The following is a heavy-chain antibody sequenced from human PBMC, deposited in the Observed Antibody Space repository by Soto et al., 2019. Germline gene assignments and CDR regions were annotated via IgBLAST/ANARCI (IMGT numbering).Heavy chain of an antibody. CDR2: ISDGGSNK. CDR3: AKDMDSSGWYVEEDYFDY. J-gene: IGHJ4*02. Sequence: PGGSLRLSCAASGFTFSSYGMHWVRQAPGKGLEWVSVISDGGSNKYYADSVKGRFTISRDNSKSTLYLQMNSLRAEDTAVYYCAKDMDSSGWYVEEDYFDYWGQGTLVTVSS. V-gene: IGHV3-30*18. D-gene: IGHD6-19*01. CDR1: GFTFSSYG.